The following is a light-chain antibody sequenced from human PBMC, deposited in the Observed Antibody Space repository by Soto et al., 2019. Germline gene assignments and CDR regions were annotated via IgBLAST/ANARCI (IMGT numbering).Light chain of an antibody. CDR1: QGVDSW. V-gene: IGKV1-5*03. J-gene: IGKJ1*01. CDR2: KAS. Sequence: GDRVTITCRTSQGVDSWLAWYQQKPGKAPKLLIYKASSLQTGVPSRFSGSGSGTEFTLTISSLQPDDFATYYCQHYNDYSRMFGQGTKVEIK. CDR3: QHYNDYSRM.